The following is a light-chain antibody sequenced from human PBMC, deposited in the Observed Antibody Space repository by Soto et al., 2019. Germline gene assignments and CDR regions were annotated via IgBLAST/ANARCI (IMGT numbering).Light chain of an antibody. J-gene: IGKJ5*01. CDR2: DAS. V-gene: IGKV1-33*01. CDR3: QQYENLPT. Sequence: DIQMTQSPSALSASVGDIVTITCQASQDISDVLNWYQQQPGKAPKVLIYDASNLEAGVPSRFRGSGSGTDFTFTISRLQPEDIATYYCQQYENLPTFGQGTRLEIK. CDR1: QDISDV.